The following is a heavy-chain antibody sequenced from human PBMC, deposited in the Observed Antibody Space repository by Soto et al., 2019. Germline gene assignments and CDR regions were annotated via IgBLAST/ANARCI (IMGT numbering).Heavy chain of an antibody. V-gene: IGHV5-51*01. CDR1: GYSFTNYW. D-gene: IGHD2-15*01. Sequence: PVESLKISCKGSGYSFTNYWVGWVRQLPGKGLEWMGIIYPGDSDTRYSPSFQGQVTISADKSISTAYLQWSSLKASDTAMYYCARKDCSGDSCYSSDWFDPWGQGTLVTVSS. CDR3: ARKDCSGDSCYSSDWFDP. CDR2: IYPGDSDT. J-gene: IGHJ5*02.